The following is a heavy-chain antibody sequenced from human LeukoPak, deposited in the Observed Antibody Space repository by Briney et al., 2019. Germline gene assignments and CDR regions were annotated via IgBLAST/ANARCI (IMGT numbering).Heavy chain of an antibody. CDR1: GGSFSGYY. CDR3: AIAKTKGVGFDY. J-gene: IGHJ4*02. Sequence: SETLSLTCAVYGGSFSGYYWSWIRQPPGKGLEWIGEINHSGSTNYNPSLKSRVTISVDTSKNQFSLKLSSVTAADTAVYYCAIAKTKGVGFDYWGQGTLVTVSS. V-gene: IGHV4-34*01. D-gene: IGHD3-3*01. CDR2: INHSGST.